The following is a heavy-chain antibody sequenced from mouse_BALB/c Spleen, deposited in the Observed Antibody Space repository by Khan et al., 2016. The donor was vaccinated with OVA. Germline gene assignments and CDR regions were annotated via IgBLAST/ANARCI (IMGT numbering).Heavy chain of an antibody. V-gene: IGHV5-6-5*01. CDR2: ISSGGNT. CDR1: GFTFSNYA. J-gene: IGHJ3*01. Sequence: EVELVESGGGLVQPGGSLKLSCEGSGFTFSNYAMSWVRQTPERRLEWVASISSGGNTYYSVSVKGRFTISRDNARNFLYLHMSRLRSEDTAMYYCARDYGFTYWGQGTLVTVSA. CDR3: ARDYGFTY.